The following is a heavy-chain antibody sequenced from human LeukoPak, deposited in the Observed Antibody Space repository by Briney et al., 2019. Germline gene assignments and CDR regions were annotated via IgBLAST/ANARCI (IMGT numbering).Heavy chain of an antibody. D-gene: IGHD2-21*02. CDR2: ISSSSSYI. J-gene: IGHJ4*02. CDR1: GFTFSSYS. V-gene: IGHV3-21*01. Sequence: GGSLRLSCAASGFTFSSYSMNWVRQAPGKGLEWVSSISSSSSYIYYADSVKGRFTISRDNAKNSLYLQMNSLRPEDTAVYYCARYFDNTAYSWRRFDYWGQGVLVTVSS. CDR3: ARYFDNTAYSWRRFDY.